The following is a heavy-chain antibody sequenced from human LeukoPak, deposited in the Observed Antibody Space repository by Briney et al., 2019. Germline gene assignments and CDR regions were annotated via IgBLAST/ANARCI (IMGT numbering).Heavy chain of an antibody. CDR3: ASHDSSGYYLDY. V-gene: IGHV3-48*03. CDR1: GFTSNTYE. D-gene: IGHD3-22*01. J-gene: IGHJ4*02. Sequence: GGSLRLSCVASGFTSNTYEVIWVRQAPGRGLQWISHISSSGTSTHYADSVKGRFTISRDNSKNTLYLQMNSLRAEDTAVYYCASHDSSGYYLDYWGQGTLVTVSS. CDR2: ISSSGTST.